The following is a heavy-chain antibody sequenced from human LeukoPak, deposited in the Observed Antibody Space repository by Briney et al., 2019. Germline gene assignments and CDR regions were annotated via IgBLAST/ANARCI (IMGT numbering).Heavy chain of an antibody. J-gene: IGHJ4*02. Sequence: ASVKVSCKASGYTFTGYYMHWVRQAPGQGLEWMGWINPNSGGTNYAQKFQGRVTMTRDTSISTAYMELSRLRSDDTAVYYCARDRRYGSSQGGFDYWGQGTLVTVPS. CDR2: INPNSGGT. CDR1: GYTFTGYY. V-gene: IGHV1-2*02. D-gene: IGHD6-13*01. CDR3: ARDRRYGSSQGGFDY.